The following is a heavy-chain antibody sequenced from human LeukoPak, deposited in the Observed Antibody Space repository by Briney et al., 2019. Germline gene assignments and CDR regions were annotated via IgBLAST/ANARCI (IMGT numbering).Heavy chain of an antibody. V-gene: IGHV1-69*13. D-gene: IGHD3-10*01. Sequence: SVKVSCKASGGTFSSYAISWVRQAPGQGLEWMGGIIPIFGTANYAQKFQGRVTITADESTSTVYMELSSLRAEDTAVYYCARGVRLGPLDYWGQGTLVTVSS. CDR2: IIPIFGTA. J-gene: IGHJ4*02. CDR3: ARGVRLGPLDY. CDR1: GGTFSSYA.